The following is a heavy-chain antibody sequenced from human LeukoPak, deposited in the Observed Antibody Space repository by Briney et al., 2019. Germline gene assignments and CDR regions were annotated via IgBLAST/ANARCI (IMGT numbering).Heavy chain of an antibody. CDR1: GGSISSSSYY. Sequence: SETLSLTCTVSGGSISSSSYYWGWIRQPPGTGLEWIGSIYYGGSTYYNPSLKSRVTISVDTSKNQFSLKLSSVTAADTAVYYCARRAAAGRYMDVWGKGTTVTVSS. CDR2: IYYGGST. J-gene: IGHJ6*03. CDR3: ARRAAAGRYMDV. D-gene: IGHD6-13*01. V-gene: IGHV4-39*01.